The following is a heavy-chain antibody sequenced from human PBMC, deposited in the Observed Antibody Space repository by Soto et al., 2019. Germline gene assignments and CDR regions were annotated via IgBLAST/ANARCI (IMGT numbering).Heavy chain of an antibody. CDR1: GFTFSSYA. Sequence: EVQLLESGGGLVQPGGSLRLSCAASGFTFSSYAMSWVRQAPGKGLEWVSAISGSGGSTYYADSVKGRFTISRDNSKNTLYLQMSSLRAEDTAVYYCANGGWCYDDRYFDLWGRGTLVTVSS. J-gene: IGHJ2*01. CDR2: ISGSGGST. V-gene: IGHV3-23*01. CDR3: ANGGWCYDDRYFDL. D-gene: IGHD3-22*01.